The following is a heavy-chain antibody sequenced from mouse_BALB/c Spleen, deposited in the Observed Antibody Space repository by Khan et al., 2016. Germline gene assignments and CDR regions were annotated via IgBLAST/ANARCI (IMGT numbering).Heavy chain of an antibody. CDR1: GYSITSDYA. J-gene: IGHJ1*01. V-gene: IGHV3-2*02. Sequence: EVQLQESGPGLVKPSQSLSLTCTVTGYSITSDYAWNWIRQFPGNKLEWMGYISYSGSTSYNPSLKSRISITRDTSKNQFFLQLNSVTTEDTVTYYCARCYYGSSYGYFDVWGAGTTVTVSS. CDR3: ARCYYGSSYGYFDV. D-gene: IGHD1-1*01. CDR2: ISYSGST.